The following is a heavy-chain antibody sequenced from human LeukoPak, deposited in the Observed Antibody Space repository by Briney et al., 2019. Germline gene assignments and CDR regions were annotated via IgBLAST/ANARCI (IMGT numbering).Heavy chain of an antibody. CDR1: GFIFRAYS. J-gene: IGHJ4*02. V-gene: IGHV3-11*04. Sequence: GGSRRLSCVGSGFIFRAYSIGCFRQAPGHGPEWISHISGSGYSKYDAVTVKGRSTISRDNAKGSVFPQMNSPRVEDTAVYYCARDHLAIEGLLLYDFWGQGTLVTVSS. CDR3: ARDHLAIEGLLLYDF. CDR2: ISGSGYSK. D-gene: IGHD2-8*01.